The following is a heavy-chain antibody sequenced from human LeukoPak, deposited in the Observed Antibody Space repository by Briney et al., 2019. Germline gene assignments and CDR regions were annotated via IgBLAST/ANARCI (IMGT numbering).Heavy chain of an antibody. V-gene: IGHV4-59*01. J-gene: IGHJ2*01. CDR1: GGSISSYY. CDR3: ARQRRSSGWYESHWYFDL. Sequence: SETLSLTCSVSGGSISSYYWSWIRQPPGKGLEWIGYIYYSGSTNYNPSLKSRVTISVDTSKNQFSLKLSSVTAADTAVYYCARQRRSSGWYESHWYFDLWGRGTLVTVSS. CDR2: IYYSGST. D-gene: IGHD6-19*01.